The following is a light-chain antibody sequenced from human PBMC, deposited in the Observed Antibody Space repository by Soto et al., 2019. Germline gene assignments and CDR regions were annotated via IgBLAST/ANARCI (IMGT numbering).Light chain of an antibody. CDR2: DAS. CDR3: QQYGSSPPWT. Sequence: TVLTQSPATLSLSPGERATLSCGASQSVSNSYLAWYQQKPGLAPRLLIYDASSRATGIPDRFSGSGSGTDFTLTISRLEPEDFAVYYCQQYGSSPPWTSGQGTKVDIK. J-gene: IGKJ1*01. V-gene: IGKV3D-20*01. CDR1: QSVSNSY.